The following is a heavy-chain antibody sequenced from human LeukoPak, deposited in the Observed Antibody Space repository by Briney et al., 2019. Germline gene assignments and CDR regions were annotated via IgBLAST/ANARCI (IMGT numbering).Heavy chain of an antibody. Sequence: TSETLSLTCTVSRGSISSYYWSWIRQPAGKGLEWIGRIYTSGSTNYNPSLKSRVTISVDTSKNQFSLKLSSVTAADTAVYYCARDHAYYYDSSGYSNWFDPWGQGTLVTVSS. D-gene: IGHD3-22*01. V-gene: IGHV4-4*07. CDR3: ARDHAYYYDSSGYSNWFDP. J-gene: IGHJ5*02. CDR1: RGSISSYY. CDR2: IYTSGST.